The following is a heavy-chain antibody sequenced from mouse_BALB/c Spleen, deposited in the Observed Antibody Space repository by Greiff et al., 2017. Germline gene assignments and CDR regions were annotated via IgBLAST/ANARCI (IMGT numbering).Heavy chain of an antibody. J-gene: IGHJ4*01. CDR2: INSNGGST. CDR1: GFTFSSYG. D-gene: IGHD2-4*01. CDR3: ARDAMITTAMDY. V-gene: IGHV5-6-3*01. Sequence: EVQLVESGGGLVQPGGSLKLSCAASGFTFSSYGMSWVRQTPDKRLELVATINSNGGSTYYPDSVKGRFTISRDNAKNTLYLQMSSLKSEDTAMYYCARDAMITTAMDYWGQGTSVTVSS.